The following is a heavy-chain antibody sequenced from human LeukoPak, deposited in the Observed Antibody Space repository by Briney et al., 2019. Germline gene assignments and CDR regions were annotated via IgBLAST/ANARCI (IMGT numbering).Heavy chain of an antibody. Sequence: PSETLSLTCAVYGGSFSGYYWSWIRQPPGKGLEWIGYIYYSGSTNYNPSLKSRVTISVDTSKNQFSLKLSSVTAADTAVYYCARLITIFGVVHDAFDIWGQGTMVTVSS. D-gene: IGHD3-3*01. V-gene: IGHV4-59*08. CDR1: GGSFSGYY. J-gene: IGHJ3*02. CDR2: IYYSGST. CDR3: ARLITIFGVVHDAFDI.